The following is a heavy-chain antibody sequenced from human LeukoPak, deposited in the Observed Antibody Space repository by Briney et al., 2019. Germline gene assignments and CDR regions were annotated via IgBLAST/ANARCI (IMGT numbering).Heavy chain of an antibody. CDR2: LSPSGGIT. J-gene: IGHJ4*02. Sequence: TGGSLRLSCAASGFTFSTYAMSWVRQAPGKGLGWVSALSPSGGITYYEDSVKGRFTISRDNSKNTLYLQMNSLRAEDTAVYYCAKGVNYFVLEYWGQGTLVTISS. D-gene: IGHD3-10*02. CDR1: GFTFSTYA. CDR3: AKGVNYFVLEY. V-gene: IGHV3-23*01.